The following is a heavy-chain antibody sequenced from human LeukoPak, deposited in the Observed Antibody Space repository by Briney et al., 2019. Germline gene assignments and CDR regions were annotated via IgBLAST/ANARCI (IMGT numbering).Heavy chain of an antibody. CDR1: GGSISSSSYY. Sequence: PSETLSLTCTVSGGSISSSSYYWGWIRQPPGKGLEWIGSIYYSGSTYYNPSLKSRVTISVDTSKNQFSLKLSSVTAADTAVYYCAPSRIAAAGTGDYFDYWGQGTLVTVSS. J-gene: IGHJ4*02. CDR3: APSRIAAAGTGDYFDY. CDR2: IYYSGST. V-gene: IGHV4-39*01. D-gene: IGHD6-13*01.